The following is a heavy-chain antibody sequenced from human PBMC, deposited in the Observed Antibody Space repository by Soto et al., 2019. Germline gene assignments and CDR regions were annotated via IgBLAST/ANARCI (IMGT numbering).Heavy chain of an antibody. J-gene: IGHJ4*02. D-gene: IGHD6-19*01. CDR1: GFTFSSYA. CDR3: AIVSSGWHGPY. Sequence: EVQLLESGGGLVQPGGSLRLSCAASGFTFSSYAMSWVRQAPGKGLEWVSAISGSGGSTYYADSVKGRFTISRDNSKNKLYLQMNSLRAEDTAVYYCAIVSSGWHGPYWGQGTLVTVSS. CDR2: ISGSGGST. V-gene: IGHV3-23*01.